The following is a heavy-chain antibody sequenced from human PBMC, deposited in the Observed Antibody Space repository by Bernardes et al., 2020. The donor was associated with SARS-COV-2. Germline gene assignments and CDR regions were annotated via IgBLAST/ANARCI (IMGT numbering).Heavy chain of an antibody. CDR2: ISNTGGNI. CDR1: GFTFGNYD. CDR3: ATTYYYYYGLDV. J-gene: IGHJ6*02. D-gene: IGHD1-7*01. V-gene: IGHV3-64D*06. Sequence: GGSLRLSCSASGFTFGNYDMHWVRQAPGRGLEYLSFISNTGGNIYYADSVKGRFTISRDNSKNTVYLQVSSLRPEDTALYYCATTYYYYYGLDVWGQGTTVTVSS.